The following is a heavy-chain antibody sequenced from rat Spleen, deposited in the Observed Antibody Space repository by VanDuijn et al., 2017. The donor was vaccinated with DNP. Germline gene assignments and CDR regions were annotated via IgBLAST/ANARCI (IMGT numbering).Heavy chain of an antibody. CDR2: IGSTGDNT. CDR1: GFIFSNYW. CDR3: TRINYGGYPSYAMDA. D-gene: IGHD1-11*01. V-gene: IGHV5-31*01. J-gene: IGHJ4*01. Sequence: EVQLVESGGGPVQPGRSLKLSCVASGFIFSNYWMTWIRQAPGKGLEWVASIGSTGDNTYYPDSVKGRLTISRDSAKSTLYLQMNSLRSEDTATYYCTRINYGGYPSYAMDAWGQGTSVTVSS.